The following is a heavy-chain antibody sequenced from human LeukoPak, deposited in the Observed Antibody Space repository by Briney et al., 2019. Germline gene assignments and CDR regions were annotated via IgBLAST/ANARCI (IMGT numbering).Heavy chain of an antibody. CDR2: ISSSSSYI. J-gene: IGHJ4*02. CDR1: GFTFSSYS. Sequence: GGSLRLSCAASGFTFSSYSMNWVRQAPGKGLEWVSSISSSSSYIYYADSVKGRFTISRDNAKNSLYLRMNSLRAEDTAVYYCARDHVDTGSYWGQGTLVTVSS. CDR3: ARDHVDTGSY. V-gene: IGHV3-21*01. D-gene: IGHD5-18*01.